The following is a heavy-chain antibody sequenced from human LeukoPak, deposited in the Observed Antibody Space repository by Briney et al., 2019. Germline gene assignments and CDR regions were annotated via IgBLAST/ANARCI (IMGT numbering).Heavy chain of an antibody. CDR2: INHSGST. D-gene: IGHD5-18*01. V-gene: IGHV4-34*01. Sequence: SVTLSLTCAVYGGSFSGYYWSWIRQPPGKGLEWIGEINHSGSTNYNPSLKSRVTISVDTSKNQFSLKLSSVTAADTAVYYCARTTEGGYTYDYFYYYYMDVWGKGTTVTISS. CDR3: ARTTEGGYTYDYFYYYYMDV. CDR1: GGSFSGYY. J-gene: IGHJ6*03.